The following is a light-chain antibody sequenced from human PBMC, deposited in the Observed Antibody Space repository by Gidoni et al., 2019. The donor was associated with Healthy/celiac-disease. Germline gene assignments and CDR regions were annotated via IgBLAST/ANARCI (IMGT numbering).Light chain of an antibody. J-gene: IGKJ4*01. CDR3: QQRSNWPLT. CDR1: QIVSRY. Sequence: EIVLTQSPATLSLSPGEKATLSCRASQIVSRYLAWYQQKPGQAPRLLIYDASNRATGIPARFSGSGSGTDFTLTISSLEPEDFAVYYCQQRSNWPLTFXGXTKVEIK. V-gene: IGKV3-11*01. CDR2: DAS.